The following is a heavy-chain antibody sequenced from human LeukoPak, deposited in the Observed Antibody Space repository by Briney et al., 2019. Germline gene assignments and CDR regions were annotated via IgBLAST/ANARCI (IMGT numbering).Heavy chain of an antibody. J-gene: IGHJ5*02. D-gene: IGHD2-2*01. Sequence: ASVTVSFKSSAYRFTIYYIHWVRQPPAQGLEWMGIINPSGGSTSYAQKFQGRVTMTRDTSTSTVYMELSSLRVEDTVVYYCARYLKYCTTTSCQFDPWGQGTLVTVSS. V-gene: IGHV1-46*01. CDR1: AYRFTIYY. CDR3: ARYLKYCTTTSCQFDP. CDR2: INPSGGST.